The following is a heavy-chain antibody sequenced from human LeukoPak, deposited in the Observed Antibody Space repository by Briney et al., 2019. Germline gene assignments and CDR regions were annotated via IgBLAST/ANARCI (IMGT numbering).Heavy chain of an antibody. CDR2: ISTYKNNT. V-gene: IGHV1-18*01. CDR3: ARDPGSYRSDY. CDR1: GYTFTSYG. Sequence: GASVKVSCKASGYTFTSYGISWVRQAPGQGLEWMGWISTYKNNTNYAQKLQGRVTMTTDTSTSTAYMELRSLRSDDTAVYYCARDPGSYRSDYWGQGTLSPSPQ. D-gene: IGHD3-16*02. J-gene: IGHJ4*02.